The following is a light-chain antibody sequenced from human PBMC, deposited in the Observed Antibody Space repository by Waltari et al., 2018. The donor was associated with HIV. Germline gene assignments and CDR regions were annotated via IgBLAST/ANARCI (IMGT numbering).Light chain of an antibody. CDR1: NIGSAS. Sequence: SYVLTQPPSVSVAPGQTARITCGGNNIGSASVNWYQQKPGQAPVVVVYDDSDRPSGIPERFSGSNSGNTATLTVSRVEAGDEADYYCQVWDSSSDRYVFGTGTKVTVL. J-gene: IGLJ1*01. V-gene: IGLV3-21*02. CDR3: QVWDSSSDRYV. CDR2: DDS.